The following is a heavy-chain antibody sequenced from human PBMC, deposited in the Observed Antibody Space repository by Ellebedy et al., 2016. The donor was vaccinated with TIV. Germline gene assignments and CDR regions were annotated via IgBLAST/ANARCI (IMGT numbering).Heavy chain of an antibody. D-gene: IGHD3-16*01. CDR3: ARRDGGETYYYYGMDV. V-gene: IGHV1-69*13. CDR1: GGTFSSYA. J-gene: IGHJ6*02. CDR2: IIPIFGTA. Sequence: SVKVSCXASGGTFSSYAISWVRQAPGQGLEWMGGIIPIFGTANYAQKFQGRVTITADESTSTAYMELSSLRSEDTAVYYCARRDGGETYYYYGMDVWGQGTTVTVSS.